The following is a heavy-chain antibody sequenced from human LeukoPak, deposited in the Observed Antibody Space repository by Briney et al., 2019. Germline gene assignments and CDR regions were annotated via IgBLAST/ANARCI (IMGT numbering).Heavy chain of an antibody. CDR2: IYYSGST. D-gene: IGHD3-3*01. Sequence: SETLSLTCTVSGGSISSGDYYWSWIRQPPGKGLEWIGYIYYSGSTYYNPSLKSRVTISVDTSKNQFSLKLSSVTAADTAVYYCARELRITIFGVVTTHFDYWGQGTLVTVSS. J-gene: IGHJ4*02. V-gene: IGHV4-30-4*08. CDR3: ARELRITIFGVVTTHFDY. CDR1: GGSISSGDYY.